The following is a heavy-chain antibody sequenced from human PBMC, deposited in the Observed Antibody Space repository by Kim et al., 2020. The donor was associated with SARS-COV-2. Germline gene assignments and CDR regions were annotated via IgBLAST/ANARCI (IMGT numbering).Heavy chain of an antibody. CDR3: ARGYYDFWSGYWFDP. J-gene: IGHJ5*02. Sequence: SETLSLTCAVYGGSFSGYYWSWIRQPPGKGLEWIGEINHSGSTNYNPSLKSRVTISVDTSKNQFSLKLSSVTAADTAVYYCARGYYDFWSGYWFDPWGQGTLVTVSS. CDR1: GGSFSGYY. D-gene: IGHD3-3*01. V-gene: IGHV4-34*01. CDR2: INHSGST.